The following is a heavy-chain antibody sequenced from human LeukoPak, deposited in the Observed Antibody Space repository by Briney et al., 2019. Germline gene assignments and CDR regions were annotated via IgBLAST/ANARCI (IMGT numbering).Heavy chain of an antibody. D-gene: IGHD3-10*01. CDR1: GGSFSGYY. CDR2: INHKGAT. J-gene: IGHJ6*04. CDR3: ARGPHFYGSGSYEYSYYYYYYGMDV. V-gene: IGHV4-34*01. Sequence: SETLSLTCAVYGGSFSGYYWTWVRQPPGKGLEWIGEINHKGATNYNPSLTSRVAISLDTSKNQFPLKLSSVTAADTAVYYCARGPHFYGSGSYEYSYYYYYYGMDVWGKGTAVTVSS.